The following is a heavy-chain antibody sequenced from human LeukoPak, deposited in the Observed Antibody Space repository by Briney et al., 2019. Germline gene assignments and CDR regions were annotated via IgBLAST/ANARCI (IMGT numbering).Heavy chain of an antibody. D-gene: IGHD1-26*01. V-gene: IGHV3-48*03. Sequence: GGSLRLSCAASGFTFSSYEMNWVRQAPGKGLEWVSYISSSGSTKYYADSVNGRFTISRDNAKNSLYLQMNSLRAGDTAVYYCARSHRSYYNGLDYWGQGTLVTVSS. CDR2: ISSSGSTK. J-gene: IGHJ4*02. CDR1: GFTFSSYE. CDR3: ARSHRSYYNGLDY.